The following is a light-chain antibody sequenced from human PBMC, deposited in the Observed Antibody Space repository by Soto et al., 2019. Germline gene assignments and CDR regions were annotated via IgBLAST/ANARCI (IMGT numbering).Light chain of an antibody. CDR3: CSYAGSSTYV. CDR2: EGS. Sequence: QYVLTQPASVSGSPGQSITISCTGTSSDVGSYNLVSWYQQHPGKAPKLMIYEGSKRPSGVSNRFSGSKSGNTASLTISGLQAEDEADYYCCSYAGSSTYVFGTGTKATVL. CDR1: SSDVGSYNL. J-gene: IGLJ1*01. V-gene: IGLV2-23*01.